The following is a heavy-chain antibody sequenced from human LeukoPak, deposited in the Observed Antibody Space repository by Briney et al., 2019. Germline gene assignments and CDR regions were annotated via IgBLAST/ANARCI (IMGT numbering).Heavy chain of an antibody. CDR3: AREVDIVVVPAANDNFWFDP. D-gene: IGHD2-2*01. Sequence: GGSLRLSCAASGFTFSDYYMSWIRQAPGKGLEWVSYISSSGSTIYYADSVKGRFTISRDNAKNSLYLQMNSLRAEDTAVYYCAREVDIVVVPAANDNFWFDPWGQGTLVTVSS. V-gene: IGHV3-11*01. J-gene: IGHJ5*02. CDR1: GFTFSDYY. CDR2: ISSSGSTI.